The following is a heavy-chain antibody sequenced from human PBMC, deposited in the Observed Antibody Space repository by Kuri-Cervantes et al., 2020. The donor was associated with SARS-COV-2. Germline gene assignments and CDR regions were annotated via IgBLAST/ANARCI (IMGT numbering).Heavy chain of an antibody. Sequence: GESLKISCAASGFTFSDYYMSWIRQAPGKGLEWISYISSTSNAIHYADSVKGRFTISRDNSKNTLYLQMNSLRAEDTAVYYCARDAGALFDYWGQGTLVTVSS. J-gene: IGHJ4*02. CDR2: ISSTSNAI. D-gene: IGHD1-26*01. CDR1: GFTFSDYY. V-gene: IGHV3-11*04. CDR3: ARDAGALFDY.